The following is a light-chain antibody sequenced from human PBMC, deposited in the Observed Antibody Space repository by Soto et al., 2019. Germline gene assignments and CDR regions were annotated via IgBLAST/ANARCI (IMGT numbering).Light chain of an antibody. Sequence: DIQMTQSPSSLSASVGDRVTITCQASQDISNYLNWYQQKPGKAPKLLIYDASNLETGVPPRFSGSGSGKEFNFTISSLQPEDIATYYCQQYDNLPPFTFGPGTKVDL. CDR1: QDISNY. CDR3: QQYDNLPPFT. J-gene: IGKJ3*01. V-gene: IGKV1-33*01. CDR2: DAS.